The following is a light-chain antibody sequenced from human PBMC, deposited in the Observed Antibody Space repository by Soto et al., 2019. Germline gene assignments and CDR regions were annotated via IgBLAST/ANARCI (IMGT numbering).Light chain of an antibody. CDR2: GAS. CDR1: QSVSSSY. Sequence: EIVLTQSPGTLSLSPGERATLSCRASQSVSSSYLAWYQQKPGQAPRLLISGASSRATGIPDRFSGRGSGTDFSLTISRLEPEDFAVYYCQQYGSSLTWTFGQGTKVEIK. CDR3: QQYGSSLTWT. J-gene: IGKJ1*01. V-gene: IGKV3-20*01.